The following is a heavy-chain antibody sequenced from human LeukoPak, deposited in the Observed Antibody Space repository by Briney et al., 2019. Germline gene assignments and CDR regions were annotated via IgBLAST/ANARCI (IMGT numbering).Heavy chain of an antibody. CDR1: GFTFSSYG. D-gene: IGHD3-22*01. Sequence: PGGSLRLSCAASGFTFSSYGMHCVRQAPGKGLEWVAVIWYDGSNKYYADSAKGRFTISRDNSKNTLYLQMNSLRAEDTAVYYCAREDYYDSSGYYEYRAFDIWGQGTMVTVSS. CDR2: IWYDGSNK. V-gene: IGHV3-33*01. J-gene: IGHJ3*02. CDR3: AREDYYDSSGYYEYRAFDI.